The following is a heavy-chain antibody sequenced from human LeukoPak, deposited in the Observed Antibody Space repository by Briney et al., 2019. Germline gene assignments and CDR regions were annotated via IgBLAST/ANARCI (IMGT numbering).Heavy chain of an antibody. CDR1: GFTFSSYS. J-gene: IGHJ4*02. D-gene: IGHD3-22*01. CDR3: AKILKYYDSSPPDY. CDR2: ISSSSSYI. Sequence: GGSLRLSCAASGFTFSSYSMNWVRQAPGKGLEWVSSISSSSSYIYYADSVKGRFTISRDNAKNSLYLQMNSLRAEDTAVYYCAKILKYYDSSPPDYWGQGTLVTVSS. V-gene: IGHV3-21*04.